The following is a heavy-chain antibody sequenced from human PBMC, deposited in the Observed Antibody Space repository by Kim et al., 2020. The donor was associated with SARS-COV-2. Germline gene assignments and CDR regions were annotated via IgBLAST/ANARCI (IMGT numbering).Heavy chain of an antibody. CDR1: GFTFSSYA. J-gene: IGHJ4*02. Sequence: GGSLRLSCAASGFTFSSYAMHWVRQAPGKGLEWVAVISYDGSNKYYADSVKGRFTISRDNSKNTLYLQMNSLRAEDTAVYYCARVASFLLWFGELYPLDYWGQGTLVTVSS. CDR2: ISYDGSNK. D-gene: IGHD3-10*01. V-gene: IGHV3-30*04. CDR3: ARVASFLLWFGELYPLDY.